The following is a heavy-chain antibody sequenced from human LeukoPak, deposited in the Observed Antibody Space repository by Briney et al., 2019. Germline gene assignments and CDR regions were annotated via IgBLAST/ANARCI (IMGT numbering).Heavy chain of an antibody. CDR2: ISSDGSST. J-gene: IGHJ5*02. CDR1: GFTFSNYW. V-gene: IGHV3-74*01. Sequence: PGGSLTLSCAVSGFTFSNYWMHWVRQAPGKGLVWVSCISSDGSSTNYADSVKGRFSISRDNAKNTLYLHMNSLRAEDTALYYCARPMISVMSLGADLWDQGSLVTVSS. CDR3: ARPMISVMSLGADL. D-gene: IGHD1-26*01.